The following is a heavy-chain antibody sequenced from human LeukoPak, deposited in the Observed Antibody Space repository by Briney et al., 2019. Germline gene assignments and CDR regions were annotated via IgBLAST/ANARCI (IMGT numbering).Heavy chain of an antibody. Sequence: GGSLRLSCAASGFTFSSYSMNWVRQAPGKGLEWVSSISSSSSYIYYADSVKGRFTISGDNAKNSLYLQMNSLRAEDTAVYYCARDPTSHGSGTSYWGQGTLVTVSS. CDR1: GFTFSSYS. J-gene: IGHJ4*02. V-gene: IGHV3-21*01. CDR3: ARDPTSHGSGTSY. CDR2: ISSSSSYI. D-gene: IGHD3-10*01.